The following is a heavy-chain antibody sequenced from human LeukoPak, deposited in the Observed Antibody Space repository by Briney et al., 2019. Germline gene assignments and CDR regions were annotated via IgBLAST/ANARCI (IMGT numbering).Heavy chain of an antibody. D-gene: IGHD5-24*01. CDR1: GFTFDHYA. CDR3: AKGRDGYNGSPLDY. CDR2: ISWNSGSI. V-gene: IGHV3-9*03. Sequence: GGSLRLSCAASGFTFDHYAMHWVRQAPGKGLEWVSGISWNSGSIGYADSVKGRFTISRDNAKNSLYLQMNSLRAEDMALYYCAKGRDGYNGSPLDYWRQGTLVTVSS. J-gene: IGHJ4*02.